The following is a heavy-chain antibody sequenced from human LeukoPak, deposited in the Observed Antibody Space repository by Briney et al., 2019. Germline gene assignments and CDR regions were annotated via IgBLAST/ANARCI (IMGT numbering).Heavy chain of an antibody. CDR2: ISSSSSTI. CDR3: AVKQLVRAFDI. D-gene: IGHD6-6*01. J-gene: IGHJ3*02. Sequence: GGSLRLSCAASGFTFSSYSMNWVRQAPGKGLEWVSYISSSSSTIYYADSVKGRFTISRDNAKNSLYLQMNSLRAEDTAVYYCAVKQLVRAFDIWGQGTMVTVSS. V-gene: IGHV3-48*04. CDR1: GFTFSSYS.